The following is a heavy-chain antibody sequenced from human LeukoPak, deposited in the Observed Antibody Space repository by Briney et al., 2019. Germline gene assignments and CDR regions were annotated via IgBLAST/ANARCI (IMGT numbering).Heavy chain of an antibody. J-gene: IGHJ6*02. Sequence: SETLSLTCAVYGGSFSGYYWSWIRQPPGKGLEWIGEINHSGSTNYNPSLKSRVTISVDTSKNQFSLKLSSVTAAGTAVYYCARGGGSGSYYKRRPHYYYGMDVWGQGTTVTVSS. CDR3: ARGGGSGSYYKRRPHYYYGMDV. V-gene: IGHV4-34*01. CDR1: GGSFSGYY. CDR2: INHSGST. D-gene: IGHD3-10*01.